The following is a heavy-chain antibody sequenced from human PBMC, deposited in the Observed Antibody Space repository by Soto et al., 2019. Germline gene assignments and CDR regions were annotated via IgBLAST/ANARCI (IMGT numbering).Heavy chain of an antibody. J-gene: IGHJ3*02. CDR2: IIPIVGIA. CDR1: GGTFNTYS. CDR3: ARAMVVGATGAFDI. V-gene: IGHV1-69*02. Sequence: QVQLVQSGAEVKKPGSSVKVSCQAAGGTFNTYSINWVRQAPGQGLEWMGRIIPIVGIAKYAQKFQGRVAITADKSTSTAYRREVNSLRPEETAMYYCARAMVVGATGAFDIWGQGTMVTVSS. D-gene: IGHD2-15*01.